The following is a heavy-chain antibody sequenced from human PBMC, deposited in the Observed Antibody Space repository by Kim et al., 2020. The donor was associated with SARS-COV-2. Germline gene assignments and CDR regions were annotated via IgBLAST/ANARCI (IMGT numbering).Heavy chain of an antibody. CDR3: ARGEYCSGGSCYSDFDY. J-gene: IGHJ4*02. V-gene: IGHV1-69*01. D-gene: IGHD2-15*01. Sequence: FQGRVTITADESTSTAYMELSSLRSEDTAVYYCARGEYCSGGSCYSDFDYWGQGTLVTVSS.